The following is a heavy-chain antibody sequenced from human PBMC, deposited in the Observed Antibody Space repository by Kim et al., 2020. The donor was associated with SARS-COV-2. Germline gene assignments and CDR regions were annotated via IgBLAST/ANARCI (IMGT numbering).Heavy chain of an antibody. V-gene: IGHV6-1*01. CDR3: ARGWYSSSWYSTNNWFDP. CDR2: TYYRSKWYN. CDR1: GDSVSSNSAA. J-gene: IGHJ5*02. Sequence: SQTLSLTCAISGDSVSSNSAAWNWIRQSPSRGLEWLGRTYYRSKWYNDYAVSVKSRITINPDTSKNQFSLQLNSVTPEDTAVYYCARGWYSSSWYSTNNWFDPWGQGTLVTVSS. D-gene: IGHD6-13*01.